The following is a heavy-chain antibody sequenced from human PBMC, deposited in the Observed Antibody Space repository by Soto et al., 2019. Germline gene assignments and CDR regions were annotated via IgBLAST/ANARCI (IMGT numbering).Heavy chain of an antibody. CDR3: ASHATYYDILSGYYFDY. CDR1: GYSFTTYK. D-gene: IGHD3-9*01. V-gene: IGHV5-51*01. Sequence: GGSLNMSCNGSGYSFTTYKIGLVVQMPRKGLDWMWIIYPGDSDTRYSPSFQGQVTISADKSTSTAYLQWSSLQASDTAMYSCASHATYYDILSGYYFDYWGQGTLVTVSS. CDR2: IYPGDSDT. J-gene: IGHJ4*02.